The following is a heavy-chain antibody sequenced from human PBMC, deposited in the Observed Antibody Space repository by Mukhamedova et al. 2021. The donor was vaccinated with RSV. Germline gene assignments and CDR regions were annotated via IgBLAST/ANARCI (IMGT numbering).Heavy chain of an antibody. J-gene: IGHJ4*02. CDR3: AIPGGIWYVGLDN. V-gene: IGHV4-34*01. D-gene: IGHD6-13*01. Sequence: GSTNYNPSLKSRVTISIDMSENQFSLKLTSVTAADTAVYYCAIPGGIWYVGLDNWGQGVLVTVSS. CDR2: GST.